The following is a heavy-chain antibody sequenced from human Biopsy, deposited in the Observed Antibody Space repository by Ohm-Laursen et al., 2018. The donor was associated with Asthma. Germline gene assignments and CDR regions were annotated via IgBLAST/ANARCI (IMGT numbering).Heavy chain of an antibody. CDR3: TTWFDSLDS. CDR1: GFAFNNSS. D-gene: IGHD3-10*01. Sequence: SLRLSCSAPGFAFNNSSMTWVRQAPGRGLEWVALIKSKTDGGTTDYAAPVKGRFSISRDDSKNTLYLQMNSLKTEDTAVYYCTTWFDSLDSWGQGTLFTVSS. CDR2: IKSKTDGGTT. V-gene: IGHV3-15*01. J-gene: IGHJ4*02.